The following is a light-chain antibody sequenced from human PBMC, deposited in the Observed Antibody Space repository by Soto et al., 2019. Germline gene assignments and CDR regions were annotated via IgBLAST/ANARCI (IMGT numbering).Light chain of an antibody. CDR3: QQYNNWPQT. CDR2: GAS. V-gene: IGKV3-15*01. CDR1: QSVSSN. J-gene: IGKJ1*01. Sequence: EIVMTQSPATLSVSPGERATLSCRASQSVSSNLDWYQQKPGQAPRLLIYGASTRDTGIPARFSGSGSGTEFTLTISSLQSEDFAVYYCQQYNNWPQTFGQGTKVEIK.